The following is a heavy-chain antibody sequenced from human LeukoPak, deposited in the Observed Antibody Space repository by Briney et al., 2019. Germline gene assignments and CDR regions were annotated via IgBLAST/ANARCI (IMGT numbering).Heavy chain of an antibody. V-gene: IGHV3-33*01. J-gene: IGHJ3*02. Sequence: GRSLRFSCAASGFIFSNYGMHWVRQAPGKGLEWVAVIWYDGSNKYYADSVKGRLTISRDNSKNTVYLQMNSLRAEDTAVYYCARGLRNTDTFDIWGQGTMVTVSS. CDR3: ARGLRNTDTFDI. CDR1: GFIFSNYG. CDR2: IWYDGSNK.